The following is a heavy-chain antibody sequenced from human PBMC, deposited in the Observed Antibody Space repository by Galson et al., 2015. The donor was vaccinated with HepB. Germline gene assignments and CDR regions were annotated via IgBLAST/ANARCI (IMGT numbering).Heavy chain of an antibody. Sequence: SLRLSCAASGFSLSDHYMDWVRQAPGKGLEWVGRIRDKPNSYTTEYAASVKGRFIISRDDSKDSLYLQMSSLKTEDTAVDFCSRGTTPASAGYHNVMDVWGQGTTVTVSS. CDR2: IRDKPNSYTT. J-gene: IGHJ6*02. V-gene: IGHV3-72*01. D-gene: IGHD1-7*01. CDR3: SRGTTPASAGYHNVMDV. CDR1: GFSLSDHY.